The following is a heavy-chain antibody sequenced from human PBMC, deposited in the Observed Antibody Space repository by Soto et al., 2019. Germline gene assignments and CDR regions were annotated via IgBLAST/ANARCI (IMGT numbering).Heavy chain of an antibody. CDR1: GFTFSSYG. Sequence: QVQLVESGGGVVQPGKSLRLSCAASGFTFSSYGMHWVRQAPGKGLEWVAVIWYDGSNKYYADSVKGRFTISRDNSKNTLYLQMNSLRAEDTAVYYCARLSSSWYGKIDYWGQGTLVTVSS. J-gene: IGHJ4*02. D-gene: IGHD6-13*01. V-gene: IGHV3-33*01. CDR3: ARLSSSWYGKIDY. CDR2: IWYDGSNK.